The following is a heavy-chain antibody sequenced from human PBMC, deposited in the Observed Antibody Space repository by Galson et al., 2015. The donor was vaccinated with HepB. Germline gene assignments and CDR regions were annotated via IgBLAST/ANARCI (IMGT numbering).Heavy chain of an antibody. Sequence: QSGAEVKKPGESLRISCKGSGYSFTNYWINWVRQMPGKGLEWMGKIDPSDSYINYSPSFRGHVTIPADKSISTAYLQWTSLKPSDTAMYFCARGHDIRRLLPAARRPHYWLDPWGQGTLVIVSS. J-gene: IGHJ5*02. D-gene: IGHD2-2*01. V-gene: IGHV5-10-1*01. CDR1: GYSFTNYW. CDR2: IDPSDSYI. CDR3: ARGHDIRRLLPAARRPHYWLDP.